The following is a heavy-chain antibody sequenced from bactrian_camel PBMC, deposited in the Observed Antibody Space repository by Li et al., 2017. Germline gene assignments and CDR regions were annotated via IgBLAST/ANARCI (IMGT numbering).Heavy chain of an antibody. V-gene: IGHV3S40*01. J-gene: IGHJ4*01. CDR2: INSGGSP. CDR1: GFTFSRYA. Sequence: VQLVESGGGLVQPGGSLRLSCAASGFTFSRYAMSWVRQAPGKGFEWLGAINSGGSPSYADSVKGRFTISQDNAKMTIHLEMNDLKPEDAAMYFCAAGLKVLPRVTIPTHGYCSSVTYWGQGTQVTVS. CDR3: AAGLKVLPRVTIPTHGYCSSVTY. D-gene: IGHD3*01.